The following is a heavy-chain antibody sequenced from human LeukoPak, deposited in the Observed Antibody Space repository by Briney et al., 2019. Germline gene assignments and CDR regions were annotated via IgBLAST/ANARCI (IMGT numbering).Heavy chain of an antibody. V-gene: IGHV3-23*01. CDR1: GFTFSSYA. CDR3: AKDSRPRAPGCYYGMDV. J-gene: IGHJ6*02. CDR2: ISGSSGST. Sequence: GGSLRLSCAASGFTFSSYAMSWVRQAPGKGLEWVSAISGSSGSTYYADSVKGRFTISRDNSKNTLYLQMNSLRAEDTAVYYCAKDSRPRAPGCYYGMDVWGQGTTVTVSS. D-gene: IGHD6-19*01.